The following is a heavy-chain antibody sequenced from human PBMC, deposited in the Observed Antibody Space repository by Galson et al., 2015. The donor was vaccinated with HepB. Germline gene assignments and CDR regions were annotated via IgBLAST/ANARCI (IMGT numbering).Heavy chain of an antibody. D-gene: IGHD4-17*01. CDR1: GYTFTSYG. V-gene: IGHV1-18*04. Sequence: SVKVSCKASGYTFTSYGISWVRQAPGQGLEWMGWNSAYNGNTNYAQKLQGRVTMTTDTSTSPAYMELRSLRPDDTAVYYCARVGAMTTVTRTIFVPWGQGTLVTVSS. CDR2: NSAYNGNT. J-gene: IGHJ5*02. CDR3: ARVGAMTTVTRTIFVP.